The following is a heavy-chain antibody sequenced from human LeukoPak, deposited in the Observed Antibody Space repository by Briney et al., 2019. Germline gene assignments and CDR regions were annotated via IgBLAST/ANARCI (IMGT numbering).Heavy chain of an antibody. V-gene: IGHV4-59*08. D-gene: IGHD3-10*01. Sequence: PSETLSLTCTVSGGSLSSYYWSWLRQPPGKGLELIGYIYYSGSTNYNPSLKSRVTISVDTSKNQFSLKLSSVTAADTAVYYCARGVLHFDYWGQGTLVTVSS. CDR3: ARGVLHFDY. J-gene: IGHJ4*02. CDR1: GGSLSSYY. CDR2: IYYSGST.